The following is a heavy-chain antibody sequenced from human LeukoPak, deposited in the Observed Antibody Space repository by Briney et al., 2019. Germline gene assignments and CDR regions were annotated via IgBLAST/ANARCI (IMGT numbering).Heavy chain of an antibody. D-gene: IGHD6-19*01. CDR1: GFTFSSYA. Sequence: PGRSLRLSCAASGFTFSSYAMHWVRQAPGKGLEWVAVISYDGSNKYYADSVKGRFTISRDNSKNTLYLQMNSLRAEDTAVHYCASDSGYFDYWGQGTLVTVSS. CDR3: ASDSGYFDY. V-gene: IGHV3-30*04. J-gene: IGHJ4*02. CDR2: ISYDGSNK.